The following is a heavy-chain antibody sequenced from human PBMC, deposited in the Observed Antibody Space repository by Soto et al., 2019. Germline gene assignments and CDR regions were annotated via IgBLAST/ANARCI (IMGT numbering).Heavy chain of an antibody. V-gene: IGHV3-43*01. CDR1: GFTFDDYT. CDR3: AKDLTGDDVRYYYYYGMDV. D-gene: IGHD7-27*01. Sequence: PGGSLRLSCAASGFTFDDYTMHWVRQAPGKSLEWVSLISWDGGSTYYADSVKGRFTISRDNSKNSLYLQMNSLRTEDTALYYCAKDLTGDDVRYYYYYGMDVWGQGTTVTVSS. CDR2: ISWDGGST. J-gene: IGHJ6*02.